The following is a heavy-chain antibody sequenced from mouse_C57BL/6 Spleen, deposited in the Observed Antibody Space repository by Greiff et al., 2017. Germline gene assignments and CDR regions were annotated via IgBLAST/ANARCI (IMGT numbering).Heavy chain of an antibody. CDR2: IWSGGGT. V-gene: IGHV2-2*01. CDR1: GFSLTSYG. D-gene: IGHD1-1*01. J-gene: IGHJ3*01. Sequence: QVQLKESGPGLVQPSPSLSITCTVSGFSLTSYGVHWVRQSPGKGLEWLGVIWSGGGTDYNAAFISRLRINKDKSKSPVFFKMNSLQADDTAIYYCARNKDYYDSPPAYWGKGTLVTVSA. CDR3: ARNKDYYDSPPAY.